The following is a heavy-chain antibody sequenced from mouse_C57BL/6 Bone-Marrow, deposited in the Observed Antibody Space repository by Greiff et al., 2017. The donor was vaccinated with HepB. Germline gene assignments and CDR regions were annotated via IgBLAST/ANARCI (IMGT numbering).Heavy chain of an antibody. D-gene: IGHD1-1*01. V-gene: IGHV5-16*01. CDR1: GFTFSDYY. Sequence: EVNVVESEGGLVQPGSSMKLSCTASGFTFSDYYMAWVRQVPEKGLEWVANINYDGSSTYYLDSLKSRFIISRDNAKNILYLQMSSLKSEDTATYYCARDRYYGSPYWYFDVWGTGTTVTVSS. CDR3: ARDRYYGSPYWYFDV. CDR2: INYDGSST. J-gene: IGHJ1*03.